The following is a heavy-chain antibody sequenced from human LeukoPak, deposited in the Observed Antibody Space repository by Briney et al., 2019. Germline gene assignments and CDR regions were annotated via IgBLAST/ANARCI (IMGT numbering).Heavy chain of an antibody. V-gene: IGHV3-7*03. J-gene: IGHJ6*02. CDR1: GFTFSSYW. CDR2: INHNGNVN. D-gene: IGHD1-7*01. CDR3: ARVPTGTLSYYGMDV. Sequence: GGSLRLSCAASGFTFSSYWMNWARQAPGKGLEWVASINHNGNVNYYVDSVKGRFTISRDNAKNSLYLQMSNLRAEDTAVYYCARVPTGTLSYYGMDVWGQGTTVTVSS.